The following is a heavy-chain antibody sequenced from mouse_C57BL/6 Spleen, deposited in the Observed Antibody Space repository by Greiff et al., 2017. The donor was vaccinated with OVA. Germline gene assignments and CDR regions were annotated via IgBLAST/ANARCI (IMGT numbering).Heavy chain of an antibody. Sequence: EVQVVESGGGLVKPGGSLKLSCAASGFTFSSYAMPWVRQTPEKRLEWVATISHGGSYTYYPDNVKGRFTISGDNAKNTLYLQMSHLKSEDTAMDYCAREFYYGSCSLAYWGKGTLVTVSA. V-gene: IGHV5-4*01. CDR1: GFTFSSYA. CDR2: ISHGGSYT. CDR3: AREFYYGSCSLAY. D-gene: IGHD1-1*01. J-gene: IGHJ3*01.